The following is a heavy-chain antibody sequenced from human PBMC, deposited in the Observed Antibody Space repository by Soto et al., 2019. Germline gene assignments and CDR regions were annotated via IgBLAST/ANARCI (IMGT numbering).Heavy chain of an antibody. CDR3: ARDTMVRGSPNWFDP. D-gene: IGHD3-10*01. V-gene: IGHV3-33*01. Sequence: GGSLRLSCAASGFTFSSYGMHWVRQAPGKGLEWVAVIWYDGSNKYYADSVKGRFTISRDNSKNTLYLQMNSLRAEDTAVYYCARDTMVRGSPNWFDPWGQGTLVTVSS. CDR2: IWYDGSNK. J-gene: IGHJ5*02. CDR1: GFTFSSYG.